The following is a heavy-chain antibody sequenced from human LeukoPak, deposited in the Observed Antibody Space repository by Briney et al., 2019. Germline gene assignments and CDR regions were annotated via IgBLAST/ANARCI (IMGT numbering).Heavy chain of an antibody. Sequence: GWALRLSCAASGFTFSSYSMNWVRQAPGKRLEWVPSISSSSSYIYYADSVKGRFTISRDNAKNSLYLQMNSLRAEDTAVYYCARPYYDFWSGYYAGGSHYYYYMDVWGKGTTVTVSS. V-gene: IGHV3-21*01. J-gene: IGHJ6*03. CDR1: GFTFSSYS. CDR2: ISSSSSYI. CDR3: ARPYYDFWSGYYAGGSHYYYYMDV. D-gene: IGHD3-3*01.